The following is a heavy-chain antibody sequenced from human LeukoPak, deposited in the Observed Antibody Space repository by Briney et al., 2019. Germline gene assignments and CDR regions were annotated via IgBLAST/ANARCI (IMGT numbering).Heavy chain of an antibody. V-gene: IGHV4-39*01. CDR3: ARSVDSLLNFDY. J-gene: IGHJ4*02. Sequence: SETLSLTCTVSGGSISSSSYYWGWIRQPPGEGLEWIGSISYSGITYYNPSLKSRVTISVDTSKNQFSLKLSSVTAADTAVYYCARSVDSLLNFDYWGQGTLVTVSS. CDR2: ISYSGIT. CDR1: GGSISSSSYY. D-gene: IGHD3-22*01.